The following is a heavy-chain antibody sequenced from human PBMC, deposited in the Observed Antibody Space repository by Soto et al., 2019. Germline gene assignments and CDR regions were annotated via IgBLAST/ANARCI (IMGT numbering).Heavy chain of an antibody. V-gene: IGHV3-30*18. J-gene: IGHJ6*02. CDR2: ISYDGSNK. CDR1: GFTFSSYG. Sequence: QVQLVESVGGVVQPGRSLRLSCAASGFTFSSYGMHWVRQAPGKGLEWVAVISYDGSNKYYADSVKGRFTISRDNSKNTLYLQMNSLRAEDTAVYYCAKILQLGDYAYYYYGMDVWGQGTTVTVSS. D-gene: IGHD4-17*01. CDR3: AKILQLGDYAYYYYGMDV.